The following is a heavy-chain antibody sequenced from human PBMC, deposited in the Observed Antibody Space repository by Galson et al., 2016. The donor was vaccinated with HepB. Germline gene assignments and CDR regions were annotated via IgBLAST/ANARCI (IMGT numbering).Heavy chain of an antibody. CDR1: GFTFSSYS. Sequence: SLRLSCAASGFTFSSYSISWVRQAPGKGLEWVSYISSSSSTIYYADSVKGRFTISRDNAKSSLYLQMNSLRDEDTAVYYCARDRAPIVGATTGLDYWGQGTLVTVPS. D-gene: IGHD1-26*01. V-gene: IGHV3-48*02. CDR2: ISSSSSTI. CDR3: ARDRAPIVGATTGLDY. J-gene: IGHJ4*02.